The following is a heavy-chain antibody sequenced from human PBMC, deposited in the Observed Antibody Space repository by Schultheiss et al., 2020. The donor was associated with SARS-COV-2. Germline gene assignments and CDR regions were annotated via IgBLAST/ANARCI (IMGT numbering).Heavy chain of an antibody. V-gene: IGHV5-51*01. J-gene: IGHJ6*03. Sequence: GESLKISCKGSGYSFTSYWISWVRQMPGKGLEWMGIIYPGDSDTRYSPSFQGQVTISADKSISTAYLQWSSLKASDTAMYYCARPARVSSGYYKRYYYYYMDVWGKGTTVTVSS. CDR2: IYPGDSDT. CDR3: ARPARVSSGYYKRYYYYYMDV. CDR1: GYSFTSYW. D-gene: IGHD3-22*01.